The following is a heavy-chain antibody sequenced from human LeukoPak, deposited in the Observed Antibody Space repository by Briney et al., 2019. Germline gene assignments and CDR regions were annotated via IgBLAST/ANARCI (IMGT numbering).Heavy chain of an antibody. CDR1: GGSISSSSYY. V-gene: IGHV4-39*07. Sequence: SETLSLTRTVSGGSISSSSYYWGWIRQPPGKGLEWIGSIYYSGSTYYNPSLKSRVTISVDTSKNQFSLKLSSVTAADTAVYYCARHPREFDYWGQGTLVTVSS. CDR2: IYYSGST. J-gene: IGHJ4*02. CDR3: ARHPREFDY.